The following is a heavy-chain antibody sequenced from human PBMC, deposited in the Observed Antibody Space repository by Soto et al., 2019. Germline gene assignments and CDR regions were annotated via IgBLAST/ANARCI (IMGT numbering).Heavy chain of an antibody. Sequence: GGSLRLSCAASGFTFSSYGMHWVRQAPGKGLEWVAVISYDGSNKYYADSVKGRFTISRDNSKNTLYLQMNSLRAEDTAVYYCAIFLIVAMIRNWFDPCGQGTLVIVSS. V-gene: IGHV3-30*03. D-gene: IGHD5-12*01. J-gene: IGHJ5*02. CDR3: AIFLIVAMIRNWFDP. CDR1: GFTFSSYG. CDR2: ISYDGSNK.